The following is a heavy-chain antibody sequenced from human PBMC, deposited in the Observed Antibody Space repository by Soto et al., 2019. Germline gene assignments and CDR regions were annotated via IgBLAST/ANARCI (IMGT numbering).Heavy chain of an antibody. V-gene: IGHV1-2*02. D-gene: IGHD3-3*01. CDR2: INPNSGGT. CDR1: GYTFTGYY. CDR3: ARERGRGTIFGVVIIRDGMDV. J-gene: IGHJ6*02. Sequence: ASVKVSCKASGYTFTGYYMHWVRQAPGRGLEWMGWINPNSGGTNYAQKFQGRVTMTRDTSISTAYMELSRLRSDDTAVYYCARERGRGTIFGVVIIRDGMDVWGQGTTVTVSS.